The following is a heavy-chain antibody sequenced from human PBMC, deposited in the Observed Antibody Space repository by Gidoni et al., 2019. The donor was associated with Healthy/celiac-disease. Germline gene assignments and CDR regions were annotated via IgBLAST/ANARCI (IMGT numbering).Heavy chain of an antibody. CDR1: GFTFSSYG. CDR2: IWYDGSNK. J-gene: IGHJ6*02. V-gene: IGHV3-33*01. D-gene: IGHD3-3*01. CDR3: AREGYDFWSGYSFYYYYGMDV. Sequence: QVQLVESGGGVVQPGRSLRLTCAASGFTFSSYGLHWVRQAQGKGLEWVAFIWYDGSNKYYADAVKGRFTISRDNSKNTLYLQMNSLRAEDTAVYYCAREGYDFWSGYSFYYYYGMDVWGQGTTVTVSS.